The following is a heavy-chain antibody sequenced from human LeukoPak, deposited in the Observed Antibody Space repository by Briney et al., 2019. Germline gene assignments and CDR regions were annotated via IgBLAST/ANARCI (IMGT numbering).Heavy chain of an antibody. V-gene: IGHV3-48*03. CDR1: GFTFSTYE. J-gene: IGHJ4*02. CDR2: ISSGSSTI. D-gene: IGHD3-22*01. Sequence: PGGSLRLSCAASGFTFSTYEMNWVRQAPGKGLEWVSYISSGSSTIYYADSVKGRFTISRDNARNSLYLQMNSLRAEDTAVYYCARVAPDYYDPGDYWGQGTLVTVSS. CDR3: ARVAPDYYDPGDY.